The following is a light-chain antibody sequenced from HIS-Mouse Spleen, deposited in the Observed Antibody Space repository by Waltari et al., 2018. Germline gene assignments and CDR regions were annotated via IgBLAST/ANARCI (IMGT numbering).Light chain of an antibody. J-gene: IGLJ3*02. V-gene: IGLV2-14*03. CDR2: DVS. CDR1: SSDVGGYNY. CDR3: SSYTSSSTLV. Sequence: QSALTQPASVSGSPGQSITISCTGTSSDVGGYNYVSWYQQHPGKAPKLMIYDVSNRPPGVSNRISGLQAEDEADYYCSSYTSSSTLVFGGGTKLTVL.